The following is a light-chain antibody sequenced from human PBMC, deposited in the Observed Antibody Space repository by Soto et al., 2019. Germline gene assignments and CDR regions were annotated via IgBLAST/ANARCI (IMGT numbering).Light chain of an antibody. CDR3: QQLNSYPPT. CDR1: QGISSY. Sequence: DIQLTQSPSFLSASVGDRVTITCRASQGISSYLAWYQQKPGKAPKLLIYAASTLQSGVPSRFSGSGSGTEFPLTLSSLQPEDFATYYCQQLNSYPPTFGQGTKVEIK. CDR2: AAS. V-gene: IGKV1-9*01. J-gene: IGKJ1*01.